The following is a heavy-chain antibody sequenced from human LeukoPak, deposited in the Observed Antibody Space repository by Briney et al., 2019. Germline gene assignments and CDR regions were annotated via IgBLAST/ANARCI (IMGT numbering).Heavy chain of an antibody. V-gene: IGHV4-34*01. CDR3: ARGFRGYSGYVLFDY. CDR2: INHSGST. D-gene: IGHD5-12*01. J-gene: IGHJ4*02. Sequence: SETLSLTCAVYGGSFSGYYWSWIRQPPRKGLEWIGEINHSGSTNYNPSLKSRVTISVDTSKNQFSLKLSSVTAVDTAVYYCARGFRGYSGYVLFDYWGQGALVTVSS. CDR1: GGSFSGYY.